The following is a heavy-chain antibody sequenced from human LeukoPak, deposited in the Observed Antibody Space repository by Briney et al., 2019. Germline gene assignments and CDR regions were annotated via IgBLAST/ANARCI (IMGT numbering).Heavy chain of an antibody. CDR1: GYTFTSYG. Sequence: EASVKVSCKASGYTFTSYGINWVRLAPGQGLEWMGWISAYNGNTNYAQKLQGRVTMTTDTSTSTAYMELRSLRSDDTAVYYCARPHVEWELRDAFDIWGQGTMVTVSS. CDR2: ISAYNGNT. V-gene: IGHV1-18*01. CDR3: ARPHVEWELRDAFDI. J-gene: IGHJ3*02. D-gene: IGHD1-26*01.